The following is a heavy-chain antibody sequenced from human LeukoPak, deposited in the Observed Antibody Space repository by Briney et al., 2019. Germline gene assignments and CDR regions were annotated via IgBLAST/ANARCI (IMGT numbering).Heavy chain of an antibody. CDR1: GFTFSSYW. V-gene: IGHV3-74*01. CDR2: INNDGSST. Sequence: GGSLRLSCAASGFTFSSYWMHWVRQAPGKGLVWVSRINNDGSSTSYADSVKGRFTISRDNAKNTLYLQMNSLRAEDTAVYYCARDHLSSGSSPDYYYYYYMDVWGKGTTVT. CDR3: ARDHLSSGSSPDYYYYYYMDV. D-gene: IGHD6-19*01. J-gene: IGHJ6*03.